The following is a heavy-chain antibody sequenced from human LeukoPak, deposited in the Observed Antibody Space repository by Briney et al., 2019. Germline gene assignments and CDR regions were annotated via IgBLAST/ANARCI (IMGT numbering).Heavy chain of an antibody. CDR2: INHSGST. V-gene: IGHV4-34*01. Sequence: SETLSLTCAVYGGSFSGYYWSWIRQPPGKGLEWIGEINHSGSTNYNPSLKSRVTISVDTSKNQFSLKLSSVTAADTAVYYCAREGNGGNSKEFDYWGQGTLVTVSS. D-gene: IGHD4-23*01. CDR3: AREGNGGNSKEFDY. CDR1: GGSFSGYY. J-gene: IGHJ4*02.